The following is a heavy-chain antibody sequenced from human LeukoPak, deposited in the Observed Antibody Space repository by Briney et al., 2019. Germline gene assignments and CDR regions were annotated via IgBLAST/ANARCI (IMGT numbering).Heavy chain of an antibody. D-gene: IGHD3-10*01. CDR1: GYIFTNYW. Sequence: GESLKISCRVSGYIFTNYWIGWVRQMPGKGLESMGIIYPADSDTTYSPSFQGQVTISADMSIDTVYLQWSSLKASDTAIYYCARQSRDGSKTRGYYFDYWGQGTLVTVSS. V-gene: IGHV5-51*01. CDR3: ARQSRDGSKTRGYYFDY. CDR2: IYPADSDT. J-gene: IGHJ4*02.